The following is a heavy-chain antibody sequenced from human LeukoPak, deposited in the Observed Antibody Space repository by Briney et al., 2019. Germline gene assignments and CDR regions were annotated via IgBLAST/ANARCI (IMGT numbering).Heavy chain of an antibody. CDR1: GFTFSSYW. D-gene: IGHD6-13*01. CDR3: ARAQIAPHRAFDI. CDR2: IKQDGSEK. V-gene: IGHV3-7*01. Sequence: GRSLRLSCAASGFTFSSYWMSWVRQAPGKGLEWVANIKQDGSEKYYVDSVKGRFTISRDNAKNSLYLQTNSLRAEDTAVYYCARAQIAPHRAFDIWGQGTMVTVSS. J-gene: IGHJ3*02.